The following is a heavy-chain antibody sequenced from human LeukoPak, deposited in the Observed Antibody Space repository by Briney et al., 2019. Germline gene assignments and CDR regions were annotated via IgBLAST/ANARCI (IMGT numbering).Heavy chain of an antibody. D-gene: IGHD4-17*01. J-gene: IGHJ4*02. V-gene: IGHV1-2*04. CDR2: INPNSGGT. Sequence: RASVKVSCKASGYTFTGYYMHCVRHAPGQGLEWMAWINPNSGGTKYAQKFQGWVNMTRDMSISTAYMELSRLRSDDRAVYYCARGGDGEEVPLFDYWGQGTLVTVSS. CDR3: ARGGDGEEVPLFDY. CDR1: GYTFTGYY.